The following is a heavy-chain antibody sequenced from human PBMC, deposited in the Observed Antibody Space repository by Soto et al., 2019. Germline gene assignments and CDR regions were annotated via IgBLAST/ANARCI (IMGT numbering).Heavy chain of an antibody. D-gene: IGHD2-15*01. Sequence: SETPSLTCTVCGGSMRNVDWSWIRQPPGKRLEWIGFIFHSGNAKYNPSLKSRVTISIDTSKSQFSLSLDSVTAADTAVYFCARAHAPTLPFDYWGLGTLVTVSS. J-gene: IGHJ4*01. CDR2: IFHSGNA. CDR1: GGSMRNVD. V-gene: IGHV4-59*01. CDR3: ARAHAPTLPFDY.